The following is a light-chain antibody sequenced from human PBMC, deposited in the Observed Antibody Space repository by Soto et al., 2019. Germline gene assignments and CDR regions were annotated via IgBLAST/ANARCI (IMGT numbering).Light chain of an antibody. CDR1: SSNIGAGYD. CDR2: GNS. CDR3: QSYDSRLSARV. Sequence: QSVLTQPPSVSGAPGQRVTISCTGSSSNIGAGYDVHWYQQLPGTAPKLLIYGNSNRPSGVPDRFSGSKSGTSASRAITGLQAEDEADYYCQSYDSRLSARVFGGGTKLTVL. J-gene: IGLJ3*02. V-gene: IGLV1-40*01.